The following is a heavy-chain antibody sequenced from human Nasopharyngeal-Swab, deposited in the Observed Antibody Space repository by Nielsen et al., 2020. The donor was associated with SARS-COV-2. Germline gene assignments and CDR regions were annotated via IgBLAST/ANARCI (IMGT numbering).Heavy chain of an antibody. D-gene: IGHD1-26*01. Sequence: VGSLRLSWAASGFTLSSYWMSWIRQAPRKGLEWVANIKQDGSEKYYVDSVKGRFTISRDNAKNSLYLQMNSLRAEDTAVYYCAREWRERGLGSSGSRPQANAFDIWGQGTMVTVSS. CDR1: GFTLSSYW. J-gene: IGHJ3*02. CDR2: IKQDGSEK. CDR3: AREWRERGLGSSGSRPQANAFDI. V-gene: IGHV3-7*01.